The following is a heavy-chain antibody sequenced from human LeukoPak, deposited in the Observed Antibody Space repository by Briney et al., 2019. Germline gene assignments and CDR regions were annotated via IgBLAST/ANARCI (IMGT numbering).Heavy chain of an antibody. V-gene: IGHV3-23*01. D-gene: IGHD3-22*01. CDR1: GFTFSIYS. Sequence: GGSLRLSCAASGFTFSIYSMNWVRQAPGKGLEWVSLVTDSGSRTYCADSVKGRFTISRDNSKNTLYLQMDSLRAEDTAVYYCARAPYDSSGYYYDQWGQGTLVTVSS. J-gene: IGHJ5*02. CDR3: ARAPYDSSGYYYDQ. CDR2: VTDSGSRT.